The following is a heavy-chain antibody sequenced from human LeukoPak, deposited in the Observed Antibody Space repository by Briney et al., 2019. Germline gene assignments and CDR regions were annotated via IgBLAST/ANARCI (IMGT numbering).Heavy chain of an antibody. CDR3: ARDLSTTWRFDY. V-gene: IGHV1-46*01. CDR1: GYTFTSYY. J-gene: IGHJ4*02. CDR2: INPSGGTT. Sequence: ASVKVSCKASGYTFTSYYIHWVRQAPGRGLEWMGIINPSGGTTRYAQEFQGRVTMTRDTSTSTVYMGLSSLRSEDTAVYYCARDLSTTWRFDYWGQGTLVTVSS. D-gene: IGHD5/OR15-5a*01.